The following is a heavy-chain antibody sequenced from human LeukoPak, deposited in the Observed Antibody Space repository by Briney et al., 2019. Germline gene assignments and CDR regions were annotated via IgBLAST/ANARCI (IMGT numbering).Heavy chain of an antibody. D-gene: IGHD3-22*01. CDR2: ISSDGSNK. Sequence: GGSLRRSCAASGFTFSSYAMHWVRQAPGKGLEWVAVISSDGSNKYYADSVKGRFTISRDNSKNTLYLQMNSLRDEDTAMYYCARNHYDSSGYYFPLGYWGQGTLVTVSP. V-gene: IGHV3-30*04. CDR1: GFTFSSYA. CDR3: ARNHYDSSGYYFPLGY. J-gene: IGHJ4*02.